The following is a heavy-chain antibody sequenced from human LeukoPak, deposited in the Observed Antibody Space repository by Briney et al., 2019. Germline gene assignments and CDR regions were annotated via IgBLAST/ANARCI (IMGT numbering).Heavy chain of an antibody. Sequence: PSETLSLTCTVSGGSISSYYWSWIRQPPGKGLEWIGYIYYSGSTNYNPSLKSRVTISVDTSKNQFSLKLSSVTAADTAVYYCAREYDFWSGYLLYMDVWGKGTTVTVSS. CDR1: GGSISSYY. CDR2: IYYSGST. V-gene: IGHV4-59*12. J-gene: IGHJ6*03. CDR3: AREYDFWSGYLLYMDV. D-gene: IGHD3-3*01.